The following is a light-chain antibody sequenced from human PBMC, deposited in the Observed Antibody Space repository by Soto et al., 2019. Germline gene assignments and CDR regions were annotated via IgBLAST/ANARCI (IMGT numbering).Light chain of an antibody. CDR1: SSDVESYDR. CDR2: EVS. Sequence: QSALTQPPSVSGSPGQSVTISCTGTSSDVESYDRVSWYQQPPGTAPKLMLYEVSNRPSGVPDRFPGSKSGNTASLTISGLQAEDEADYYCSLYTSSSTFVFGTGTKVTVL. J-gene: IGLJ1*01. V-gene: IGLV2-18*01. CDR3: SLYTSSSTFV.